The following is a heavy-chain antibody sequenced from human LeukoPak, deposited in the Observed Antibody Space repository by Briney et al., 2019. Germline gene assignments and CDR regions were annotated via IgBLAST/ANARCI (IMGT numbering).Heavy chain of an antibody. CDR1: GFTFSSYA. CDR2: ISYDGSNK. CDR3: AKERGAMVRGVIHY. D-gene: IGHD3-10*01. V-gene: IGHV3-30*04. J-gene: IGHJ4*02. Sequence: GGSLRLSCAASGFTFSSYAMHWVRQAPGKGLEWVAVISYDGSNKYYADSVKGRFTISRDNSKNTLYLQMNSLRAEDTAVYYCAKERGAMVRGVIHYWGQGTLVTVSS.